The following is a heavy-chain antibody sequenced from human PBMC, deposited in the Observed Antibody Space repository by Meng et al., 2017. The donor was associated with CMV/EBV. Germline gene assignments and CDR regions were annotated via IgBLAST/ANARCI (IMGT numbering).Heavy chain of an antibody. J-gene: IGHJ6*02. CDR2: IYYSGST. D-gene: IGHD3-3*02. V-gene: IGHV4-39*07. CDR1: GGSISSSSYY. CDR3: ARDKGLAGYYYYGMDV. Sequence: SETLSLTCTVSGGSISSSSYYWGWIRQPPGKGLEWIGSIYYSGSTYYNPSLKSRVTISVDTSKNQFSLTLSSVTAADTAVYCCARDKGLAGYYYYGMDVWGQGTTVTVSS.